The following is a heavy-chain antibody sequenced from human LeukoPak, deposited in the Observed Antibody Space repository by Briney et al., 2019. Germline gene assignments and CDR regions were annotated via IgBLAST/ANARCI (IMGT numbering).Heavy chain of an antibody. J-gene: IGHJ5*02. V-gene: IGHV6-1*01. CDR3: AGYSYGVRPS. Sequence: SQTLSLTCAISGDSVSSDSAAWNWIRQPPSRGLEWLGRTYYRSKWYNDYAVSVKSRITINPDTSKNQFSLHLNSVTPEDTAVYYCAGYSYGVRPSWGQGTLVTVSS. CDR2: TYYRSKWYN. CDR1: GDSVSSDSAA. D-gene: IGHD5-18*01.